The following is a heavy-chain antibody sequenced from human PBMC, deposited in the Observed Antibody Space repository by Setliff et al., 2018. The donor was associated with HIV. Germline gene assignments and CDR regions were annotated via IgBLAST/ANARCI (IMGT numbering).Heavy chain of an antibody. CDR2: MNPNNGNT. D-gene: IGHD6-13*01. CDR3: ASSWSRVPYYGLDV. V-gene: IGHV1-8*02. J-gene: IGHJ6*02. Sequence: ASVQVSCKASGYNFTDYDINWVRQATGQGREWMGWMNPNNGNTGDAEKFQGRVTMTRNTSISTAYMELSSLRSEDSAVYYCASSWSRVPYYGLDVWGQGTTVTVSS. CDR1: GYNFTDYD.